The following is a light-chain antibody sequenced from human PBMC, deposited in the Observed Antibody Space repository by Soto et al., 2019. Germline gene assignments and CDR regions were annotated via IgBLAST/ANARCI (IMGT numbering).Light chain of an antibody. Sequence: EILLTQSPATLSLSPGEGATLSCRASQSVSNNLAWYQQKPGQAPRLLIYGASKRATGVPARFSGSGSGTEFTLTISSLEPEDFAVYYCHQRSNWPPFTFGPGTKVDIE. CDR2: GAS. V-gene: IGKV3-11*01. CDR1: QSVSNN. CDR3: HQRSNWPPFT. J-gene: IGKJ3*01.